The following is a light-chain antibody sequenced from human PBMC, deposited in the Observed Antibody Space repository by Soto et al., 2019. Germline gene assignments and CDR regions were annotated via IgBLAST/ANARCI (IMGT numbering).Light chain of an antibody. CDR2: AAS. V-gene: IGKV1-17*01. Sequence: DIQMTQSPSSLSTSVGDRVTITCRASQGISNDLGWYQQKPGKAPKRLFYAASSLQSGVPSRFRGSGSGTEFTLTIMTLQPEDFASCSCLQHNSYPLTFGSGTNVHIK. J-gene: IGKJ4*01. CDR1: QGISND. CDR3: LQHNSYPLT.